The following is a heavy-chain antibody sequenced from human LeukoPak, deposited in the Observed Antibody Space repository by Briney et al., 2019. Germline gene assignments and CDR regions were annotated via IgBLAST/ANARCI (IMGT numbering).Heavy chain of an antibody. J-gene: IGHJ4*02. Sequence: ASVKVSCKASGYTFTRYGISWVRQAPGQGLEWMGWISPYSGNTVYAQKLQGRVTMTTDTSTSTAYMELRSLRSDDTALYYCAKDAPPCNGDCYFDYWGQGTLVTVSS. V-gene: IGHV1-18*01. CDR3: AKDAPPCNGDCYFDY. CDR1: GYTFTRYG. D-gene: IGHD2-21*02. CDR2: ISPYSGNT.